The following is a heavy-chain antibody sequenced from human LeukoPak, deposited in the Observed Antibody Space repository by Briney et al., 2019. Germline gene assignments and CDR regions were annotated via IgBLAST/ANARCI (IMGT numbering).Heavy chain of an antibody. J-gene: IGHJ3*02. CDR2: IYYSGSN. V-gene: IGHV4-39*01. CDR1: GVAISSMIDY. Sequence: SGTLSLTCTVSGVAISSMIDYSGSGREPPGKRLWRIGSIYYSGSNYYNPSLKSRVTISVDTSKNQFSLKLSSVTAADTAVYYCARHTQRLDAFDIWGQGTMVTVSS. CDR3: ARHTQRLDAFDI.